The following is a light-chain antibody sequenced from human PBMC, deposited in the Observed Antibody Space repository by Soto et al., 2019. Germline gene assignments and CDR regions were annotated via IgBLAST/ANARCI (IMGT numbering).Light chain of an antibody. CDR1: SSNIGAGYN. CDR2: DNI. J-gene: IGLJ2*01. Sequence: QSVLTRPPSVSGAPGQRVTISCTGSSSNIGAGYNVHWYQQLPGTAPKLLIYDNINRPSGVPDRFSGSKSGTSASLAITGLQAEDEADYYCQSYDSSLSGSLFGGGTKVTVL. V-gene: IGLV1-40*01. CDR3: QSYDSSLSGSL.